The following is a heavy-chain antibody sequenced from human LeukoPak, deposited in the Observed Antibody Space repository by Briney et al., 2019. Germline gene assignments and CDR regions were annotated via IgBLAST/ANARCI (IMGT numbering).Heavy chain of an antibody. V-gene: IGHV4-34*01. J-gene: IGHJ4*03. D-gene: IGHD6-6*01. CDR1: GDSFSAYF. CDR2: IDHRGSS. CDR3: ATRSSTLAAARCFDD. Sequence: SETLSLTCAVHGDSFSAYFWSWIRQVPGKGLEWIGEIDHRGSSNYNPPLKSRATISVDTSKNHFSLSLTSVTAADPAVYYCATRSSTLAAARCFDDWGQGTVVTVSS.